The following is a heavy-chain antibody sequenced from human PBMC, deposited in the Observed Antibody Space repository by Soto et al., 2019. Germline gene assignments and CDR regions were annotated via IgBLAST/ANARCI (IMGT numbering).Heavy chain of an antibody. J-gene: IGHJ5*02. CDR1: GFTFSSYA. CDR2: IGGSGDNT. Sequence: EVQLLESGGGLVQPGGSLRLSCAASGFTFSSYAMSWVRQAPGKGLEWVSAIGGSGDNTYYADSVKGRFTISRDNSKNALYLQMSSLRAEDTAVYSCAKTAVTYTCNWFDPWGQGTLVTVSS. CDR3: AKTAVTYTCNWFDP. D-gene: IGHD3-16*01. V-gene: IGHV3-23*01.